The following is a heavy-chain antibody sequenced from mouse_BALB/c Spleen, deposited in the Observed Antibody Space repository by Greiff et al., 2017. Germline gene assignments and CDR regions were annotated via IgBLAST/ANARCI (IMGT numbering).Heavy chain of an antibody. J-gene: IGHJ2*01. CDR1: GFTFSSYA. Sequence: EVQGVESGGGLVKPGGSLKLSCAASGFTFSSYAMSWVRQTPEKRLEWVASISSGGSTYYPDSVKGRFTISRDNARNILYLQMSSLRSEDTAMYYCARERAIRDYFDYWGQGTTLTVSS. V-gene: IGHV5-6-5*01. CDR2: ISSGGST. CDR3: ARERAIRDYFDY.